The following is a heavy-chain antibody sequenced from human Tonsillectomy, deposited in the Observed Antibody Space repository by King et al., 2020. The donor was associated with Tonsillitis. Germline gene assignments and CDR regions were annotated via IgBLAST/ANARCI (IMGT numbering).Heavy chain of an antibody. CDR1: GGSISSGSYY. Sequence: QLQESGPGLVKPSQTLSLTCTVSGGSISSGSYYWSWIRQPAGKGLEWIGRIYTSGSTNYIPSLKSRVTMSVDTSKNQFSLKLSSVTAADTAVYYCATATTPIEGGYFDYWGQGTLVTVSS. CDR2: IYTSGST. V-gene: IGHV4-61*02. D-gene: IGHD3-16*01. J-gene: IGHJ4*02. CDR3: ATATTPIEGGYFDY.